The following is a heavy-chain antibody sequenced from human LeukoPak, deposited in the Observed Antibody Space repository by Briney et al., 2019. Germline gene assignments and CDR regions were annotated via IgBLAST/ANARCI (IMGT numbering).Heavy chain of an antibody. CDR3: ARDLPTVVTGYYYYYYMDV. CDR2: ISAYNGNT. CDR1: GYTFTSYG. J-gene: IGHJ6*03. Sequence: GASVKVSCKASGYTFTSYGISWVRQAPGQGLEWMGWISAYNGNTNYAQKLQGRVTMTTDTSTSTAYMELRSLRSDDTAVYYCARDLPTVVTGYYYYYYMDVWGKGTTVTVSS. D-gene: IGHD4-23*01. V-gene: IGHV1-18*01.